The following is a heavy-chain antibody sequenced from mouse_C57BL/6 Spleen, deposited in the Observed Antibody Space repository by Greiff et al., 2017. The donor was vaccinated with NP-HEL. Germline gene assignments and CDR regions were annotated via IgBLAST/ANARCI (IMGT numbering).Heavy chain of an antibody. CDR1: GYTFTEYT. CDR2: FYPGSGSI. V-gene: IGHV1-62-2*01. CDR3: ARHEWDYSNSYYAMDY. D-gene: IGHD2-5*01. Sequence: QVQLKESGAELVKPGASVKLSCKASGYTFTEYTIHWVKQRSGQGLEWIGWFYPGSGSIKYNEKFKDKATLTADKSSSTVYMELSRLTSEDSAVYFCARHEWDYSNSYYAMDYWGKGTSVTVAS. J-gene: IGHJ4*01.